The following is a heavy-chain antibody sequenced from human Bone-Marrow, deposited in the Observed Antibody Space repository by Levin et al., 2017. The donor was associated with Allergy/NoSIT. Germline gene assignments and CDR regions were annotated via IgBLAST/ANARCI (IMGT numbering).Heavy chain of an antibody. D-gene: IGHD3-22*01. CDR2: ISYDGSNK. CDR1: GFTFSSYA. Sequence: GESLKISCAASGFTFSSYAMHWVRQAPGKGLEWVAVISYDGSNKYYADSVKGRFTISRDNSKNTLYLQMNSLRAEDTAVYYCARDRAVVVGPSDAFDIWGQGTMVTVSS. J-gene: IGHJ3*02. CDR3: ARDRAVVVGPSDAFDI. V-gene: IGHV3-30-3*01.